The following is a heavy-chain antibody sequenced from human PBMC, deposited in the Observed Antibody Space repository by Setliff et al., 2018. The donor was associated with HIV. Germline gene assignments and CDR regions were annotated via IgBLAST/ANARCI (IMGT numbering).Heavy chain of an antibody. CDR1: GGSINTFY. CDR3: ARGTLYYDYVWGTPFPFDY. J-gene: IGHJ4*02. Sequence: PSETRSLTCTVSGGSINTFYWTWIRQPPGKGLEWIGSIYYSGSTNYNPSLKSRVTISVVTSKNQFSLKLSSVTAADTAVYYCARGTLYYDYVWGTPFPFDYWGQGTLVTVSS. V-gene: IGHV4-59*01. CDR2: IYYSGST. D-gene: IGHD3-16*01.